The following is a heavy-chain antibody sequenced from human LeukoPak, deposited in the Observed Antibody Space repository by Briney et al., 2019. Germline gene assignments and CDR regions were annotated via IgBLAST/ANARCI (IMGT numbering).Heavy chain of an antibody. J-gene: IGHJ6*02. V-gene: IGHV3-53*01. CDR1: GFTVSSNY. CDR3: ARDTRSYYYYGMDV. CDR2: IYSGGST. Sequence: PGGSLRLSCAASGFTVSSNYMSWVRQAPGKGLDWVSVIYSGGSTYYADSVKRRFTISRDNSKNTLYLQMNSLRAEDTAVYYCARDTRSYYYYGMDVWGQGTTVTVSS.